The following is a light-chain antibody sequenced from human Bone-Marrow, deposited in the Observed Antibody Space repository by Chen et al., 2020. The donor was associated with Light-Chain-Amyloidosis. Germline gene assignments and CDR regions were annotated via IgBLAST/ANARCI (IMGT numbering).Light chain of an antibody. CDR2: RDT. V-gene: IGLV3-25*03. Sequence: LTQPPSVSGSPGQTARITCSGDDLPTKYAYWYQQKPGQAPVLVVHRDTERPSGISERFSGSSSGTTATLTISGVQAEDEADYHCQSADSSGTYEVIFGGGTKLTVL. CDR3: QSADSSGTYEVI. CDR1: DLPTKY. J-gene: IGLJ2*01.